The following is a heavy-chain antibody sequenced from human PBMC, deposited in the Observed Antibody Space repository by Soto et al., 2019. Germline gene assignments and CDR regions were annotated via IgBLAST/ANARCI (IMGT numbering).Heavy chain of an antibody. J-gene: IGHJ5*02. CDR1: GDRVSSNSAA. CDR2: TYYRSKWYN. CDR3: ARTLSSSAEIWFYP. V-gene: IGHV6-1*01. Sequence: PSQTLSLTCAISGDRVSSNSAAWNWIRQSPSRGLEWLGRTYYRSKWYNDYAVSVKSRITINPDTSKNQFSLQLNSVTPEDTAVYFCARTLSSSAEIWFYPWGQGTLVTVSS. D-gene: IGHD6-6*01.